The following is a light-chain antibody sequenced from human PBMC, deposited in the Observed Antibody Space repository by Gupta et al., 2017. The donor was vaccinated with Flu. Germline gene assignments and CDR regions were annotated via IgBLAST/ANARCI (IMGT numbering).Light chain of an antibody. CDR3: NSRDSGNDWV. J-gene: IGLJ3*02. V-gene: IGLV3-19*01. Sequence: SSDLTQDPAVSAALGQTVRITCQGDIIKIYYASWYQQQPGQAPLLVMYAKNNRPSGIPACFSGSGSGDTASVTIAGAQEEDGADYYCNSRDSGNDWVFGGGTKLTVL. CDR1: IIKIYY. CDR2: AKN.